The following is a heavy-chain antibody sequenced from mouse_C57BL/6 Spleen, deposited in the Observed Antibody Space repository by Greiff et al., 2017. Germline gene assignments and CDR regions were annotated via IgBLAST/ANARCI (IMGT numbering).Heavy chain of an antibody. CDR1: GYTFTSYW. Sequence: QVQLQQSGAELVRPGSSVKLSCKASGYTFTSYWMHWVKQRPIQGLEWIGNIDPSDSETHYNQKFKDKATLTVDKSSSTAYMQLSSLTSEDSAVYYCARDYSNYSYAMDYWGQGTSVTVSS. V-gene: IGHV1-52*01. CDR3: ARDYSNYSYAMDY. D-gene: IGHD2-5*01. CDR2: IDPSDSET. J-gene: IGHJ4*01.